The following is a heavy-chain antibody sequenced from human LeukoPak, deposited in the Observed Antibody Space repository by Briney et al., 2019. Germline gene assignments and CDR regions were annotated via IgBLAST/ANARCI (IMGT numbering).Heavy chain of an antibody. J-gene: IGHJ4*02. CDR2: INHSGST. CDR1: GGSFSGYY. V-gene: IGHV4-34*01. Sequence: SETLSLTCAVYGGSFSGYYWSWIRQPPGKGLEWIGEINHSGSTNYNPSLKSRVTISVDTSKNQFSQKLSSVTAADTAVYYCARGYEGFDYWGQGTLVTVSS. D-gene: IGHD5-12*01. CDR3: ARGYEGFDY.